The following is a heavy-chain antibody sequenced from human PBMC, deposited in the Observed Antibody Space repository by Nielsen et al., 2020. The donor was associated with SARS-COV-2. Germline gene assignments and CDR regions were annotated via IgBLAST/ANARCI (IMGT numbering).Heavy chain of an antibody. D-gene: IGHD3-10*01. Sequence: GGSLRLSCAASGFTFSSYGMHWVRQAPGKGLEWVAVISYDGSNKYYADSVKGRFTISRDNSKNTLYLQMNSLRAEDTAVYYCAGVLWFGDAFDIWGQGTMVTVSS. CDR2: ISYDGSNK. CDR3: AGVLWFGDAFDI. V-gene: IGHV3-30*03. J-gene: IGHJ3*02. CDR1: GFTFSSYG.